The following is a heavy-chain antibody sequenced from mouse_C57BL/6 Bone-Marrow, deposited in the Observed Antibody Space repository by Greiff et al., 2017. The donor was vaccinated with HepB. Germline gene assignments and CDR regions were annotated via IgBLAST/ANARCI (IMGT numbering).Heavy chain of an antibody. CDR3: TTFDDYYFDY. V-gene: IGHV14-4*01. Sequence: VQLQQSGAELVRPGASVKLSCTASGFNIKDDYMHWVKQRPEQGLEWIGWIDPENGDTEYASKFQGKATITADTSSNTAYLQLSSLTSEDTAVYYCTTFDDYYFDYWGQGTTLTVSS. CDR2: IDPENGDT. CDR1: GFNIKDDY. J-gene: IGHJ2*01. D-gene: IGHD2-4*01.